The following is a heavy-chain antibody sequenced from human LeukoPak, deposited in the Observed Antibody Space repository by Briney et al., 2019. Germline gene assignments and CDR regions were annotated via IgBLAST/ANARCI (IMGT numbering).Heavy chain of an antibody. V-gene: IGHV4-61*09. Sequence: SETLSLTCAVSGGSITRGSYYWTWIRQPTGKALEWIGHVFTSGNTNYNRSLKGRVTISIETSKSQFSLNLNSVPAADTAVYYCARGTGSLFYWGHGILVTVPP. CDR2: VFTSGNT. J-gene: IGHJ4*01. CDR3: ARGTGSLFY. D-gene: IGHD3-10*01. CDR1: GGSITRGSYY.